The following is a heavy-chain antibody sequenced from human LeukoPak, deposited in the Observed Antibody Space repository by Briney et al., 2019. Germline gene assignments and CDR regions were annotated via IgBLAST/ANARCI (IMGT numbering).Heavy chain of an antibody. D-gene: IGHD4-17*01. V-gene: IGHV3-23*01. CDR1: GFTFSNYA. Sequence: GGSLRLSCAASGFTFSNYAMSWVRQAPGKGLEWVSAISGSGDNTYYADSVKGRFTVSRDNSKNTLYVQMKSLRAEDTAVYYCAPGMTTVTTRAYWGQGTLVTVSS. CDR3: APGMTTVTTRAY. CDR2: ISGSGDNT. J-gene: IGHJ4*02.